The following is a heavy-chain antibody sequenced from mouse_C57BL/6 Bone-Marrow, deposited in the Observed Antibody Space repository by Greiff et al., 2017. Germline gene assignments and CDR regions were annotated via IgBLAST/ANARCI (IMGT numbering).Heavy chain of an antibody. CDR2: ISSGGSYT. Sequence: EVKLVESGGDLVKPGGSLKLSCAASGFTFSSYGMSWVRQTPDKRLEWVATISSGGSYTYYPDSVKGRFTISRDNAKNTLYLQMSSLKSEDTAMYYCARPNSYYYGSSYDAMDYWGQGTSVTVSS. CDR1: GFTFSSYG. D-gene: IGHD1-1*01. V-gene: IGHV5-6*01. J-gene: IGHJ4*01. CDR3: ARPNSYYYGSSYDAMDY.